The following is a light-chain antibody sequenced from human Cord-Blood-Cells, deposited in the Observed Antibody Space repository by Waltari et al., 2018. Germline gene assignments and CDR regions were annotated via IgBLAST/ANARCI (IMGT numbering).Light chain of an antibody. Sequence: DIVMTQSPLSLHVTPGEPAYISCSSSQSLLHSNGYNYLDWYLQKPGQSPKLLIYLGSNRASGVPDRFSGSGSGTDFTLKISRVEAEDVGVYYCMQALQTPWTFGQGTKVEIK. J-gene: IGKJ1*01. V-gene: IGKV2-28*01. CDR2: LGS. CDR3: MQALQTPWT. CDR1: QSLLHSNGYNY.